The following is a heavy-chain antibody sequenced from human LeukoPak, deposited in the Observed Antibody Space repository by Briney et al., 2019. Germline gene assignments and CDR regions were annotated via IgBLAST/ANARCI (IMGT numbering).Heavy chain of an antibody. D-gene: IGHD3-22*01. CDR3: ARGVTTYYYDSSGYYGYYFDY. CDR1: GGSISSYY. Sequence: SETLSLTCTVSGGSISSYYWSWIRQPPGKGLEWIGYIYCSGSTNYNPSLKSRVTISVDTSKNQFSLKLSSVTAADTAVYYCARGVTTYYYDSSGYYGYYFDYWGQGTLVTVSS. V-gene: IGHV4-59*01. J-gene: IGHJ4*02. CDR2: IYCSGST.